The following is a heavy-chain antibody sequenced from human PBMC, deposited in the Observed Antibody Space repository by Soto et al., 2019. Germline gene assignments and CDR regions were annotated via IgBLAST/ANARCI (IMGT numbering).Heavy chain of an antibody. D-gene: IGHD6-19*01. CDR3: ARLAMAGTTY. CDR1: GDSVSTNSVT. J-gene: IGHJ4*02. V-gene: IGHV6-1*01. Sequence: PSETLSLTCAVSGDSVSTNSVTWNWIRQTPSRGLEWLGRTYYRSKWYYDYAISVKSRITINPDTSKNQFSLQLNSVTPEDTAVYYCARLAMAGTTYWGQGTLVTVSS. CDR2: TYYRSKWYY.